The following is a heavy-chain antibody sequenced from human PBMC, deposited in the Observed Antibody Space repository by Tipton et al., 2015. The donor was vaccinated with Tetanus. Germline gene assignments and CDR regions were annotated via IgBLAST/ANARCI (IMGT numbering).Heavy chain of an antibody. CDR2: IIPIFGTA. D-gene: IGHD6-13*01. V-gene: IGHV1-69*01. CDR3: ARWEAAGTVGRYGMDV. J-gene: IGHJ6*02. CDR1: GGTFSSYA. Sequence: QSGAEVKKPGSSVKVSCKASGGTFSSYAISWVRQAPGQGLEWMGGIIPIFGTANYAQKFQGRVTITADESTSTAYMELSSLRSGDTAVYYCARWEAAGTVGRYGMDVRGQGTTVTVSS.